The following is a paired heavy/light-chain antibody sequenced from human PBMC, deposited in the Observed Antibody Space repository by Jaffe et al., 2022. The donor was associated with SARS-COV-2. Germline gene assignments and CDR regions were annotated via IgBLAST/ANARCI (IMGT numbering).Heavy chain of an antibody. Sequence: EVRLVESGGGLVQPGRSLRLSCVGSGFNFDDYAMHWVRQAPGKGLEWVATINWSSGNEIYADSVKGRFTISRDNAKESLYLQMDSLRVEDTALYYCAKDTTPTAGARNSALDVWGQGTTVTVSS. CDR3: AKDTTPTAGARNSALDV. D-gene: IGHD4-17*01. J-gene: IGHJ6*02. V-gene: IGHV3-9*01. CDR1: GFNFDDYA. CDR2: INWSSGNE.
Light chain of an antibody. V-gene: IGKV1-39*01. CDR2: GAS. CDR3: QQSYIAPWT. CDR1: QSIGRY. J-gene: IGKJ1*01. Sequence: DIQMTQSPSSLSASVGDRVTITCRASQSIGRYLNWYQQKPGKAPKLLIYGASSQQVGVPSRFSGGGSGTDFTLTISSLQPEDFASYYCQQSYIAPWTFGQETKVEVK.